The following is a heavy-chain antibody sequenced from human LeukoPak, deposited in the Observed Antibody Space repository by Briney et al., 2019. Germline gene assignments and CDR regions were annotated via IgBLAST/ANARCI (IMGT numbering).Heavy chain of an antibody. CDR3: ATRRLVRDFDY. CDR1: GFTFSSYG. CDR2: ISYDGSNK. D-gene: IGHD6-19*01. V-gene: IGHV3-30*03. Sequence: GGSLRLSCAASGFTFSSYGMHWVRQAPGKGLEWVAVISYDGSNKYYADSVKGRFTISRDNSKNTLYLQMNSLRSEDTAVYYCATRRLVRDFDYWGQGTLVTVSS. J-gene: IGHJ4*02.